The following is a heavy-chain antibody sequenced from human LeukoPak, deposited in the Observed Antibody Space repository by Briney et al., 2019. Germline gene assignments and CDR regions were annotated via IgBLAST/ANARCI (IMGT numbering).Heavy chain of an antibody. CDR1: GGSIGNYY. CDR2: IYYTGAT. J-gene: IGHJ4*02. CDR3: ARAGNSYATGYYFDF. Sequence: SESLSLTCTVSGGSIGNYYWTWIRQPPGKGLEWIGFIYYTGATNYNPSLKSRVTISLETSKNQFSLGVTSVTAADTAMYYCARAGNSYATGYYFDFWGQGTLVTVSS. V-gene: IGHV4-59*01. D-gene: IGHD3-16*01.